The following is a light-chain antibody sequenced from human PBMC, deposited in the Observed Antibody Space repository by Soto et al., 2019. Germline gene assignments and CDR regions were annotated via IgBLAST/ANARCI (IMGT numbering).Light chain of an antibody. Sequence: QSALTQPPSASGSPGQSVTISCTGTSSDVGGYNYVSWYQQHPGKAPKLLIYEVSKRPSGVPDRFSGSKSGNRASLTVSGLQAEDEADFYCSSYAGINTYVFGTGTQLTVL. CDR1: SSDVGGYNY. CDR3: SSYAGINTYV. J-gene: IGLJ1*01. V-gene: IGLV2-8*01. CDR2: EVS.